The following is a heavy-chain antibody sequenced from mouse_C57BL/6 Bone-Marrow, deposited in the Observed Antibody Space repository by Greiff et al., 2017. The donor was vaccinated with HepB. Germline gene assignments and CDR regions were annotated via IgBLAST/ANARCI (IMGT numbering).Heavy chain of an antibody. J-gene: IGHJ4*01. V-gene: IGHV5-17*01. CDR3: ARHKPRAMDY. CDR1: GFTFSDYG. Sequence: EVMLVESGGGLVKPGGSLKLSCAASGFTFSDYGMHWVRQAPEKGLEWVAYISSGSSTIYYADTVTGRFTISRDNAKNTLFLQMTSLRSEDTAMYYCARHKPRAMDYWGQGTSVTVSS. CDR2: ISSGSSTI.